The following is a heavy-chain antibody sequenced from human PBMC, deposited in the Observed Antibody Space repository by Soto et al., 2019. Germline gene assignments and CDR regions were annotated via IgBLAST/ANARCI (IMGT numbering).Heavy chain of an antibody. J-gene: IGHJ4*02. D-gene: IGHD3-22*01. Sequence: ASVKVSCKASGYTFTGYYMHWVRQAPGQGLEWMGWINPNSGGTNYAQKFQGRVTMTRDTSISTAYMELSRLRSDDTAVYYCARGSYYYDSSGPSEFDYWGQGTLVTVSS. CDR3: ARGSYYYDSSGPSEFDY. CDR2: INPNSGGT. CDR1: GYTFTGYY. V-gene: IGHV1-2*02.